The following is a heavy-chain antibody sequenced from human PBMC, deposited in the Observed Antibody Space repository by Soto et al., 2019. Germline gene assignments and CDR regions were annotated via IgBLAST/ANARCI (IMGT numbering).Heavy chain of an antibody. J-gene: IGHJ6*02. D-gene: IGHD5-18*01. CDR3: ARADVTAGMDV. Sequence: PSETLSLTCTVSGGSISSGGYYWSWMRQQPGKGREWIGYIYYSGRTYYNPSLKSRVTISVHTSKNQFSLKLSSVTAADTAVYYCARADVTAGMDVWGQGTTVTVSS. V-gene: IGHV4-31*03. CDR2: IYYSGRT. CDR1: GGSISSGGYY.